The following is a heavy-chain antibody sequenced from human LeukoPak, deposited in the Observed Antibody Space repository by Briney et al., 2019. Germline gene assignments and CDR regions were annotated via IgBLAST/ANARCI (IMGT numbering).Heavy chain of an antibody. V-gene: IGHV3-74*01. CDR2: IKSDGGLT. CDR1: GYTFSDYW. D-gene: IGHD1-7*01. Sequence: GGSLRLFCAASGYTFSDYWMHWVRKAPGKGLVWVSRIKSDGGLTNYADSVKGRFTISRDNTKNTLYLQLNSLRAEDTAVYYCATGNYNRPFDYWGQGTLVTVSS. CDR3: ATGNYNRPFDY. J-gene: IGHJ4*02.